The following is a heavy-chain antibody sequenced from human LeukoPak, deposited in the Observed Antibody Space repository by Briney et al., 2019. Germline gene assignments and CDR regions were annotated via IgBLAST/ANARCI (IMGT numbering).Heavy chain of an antibody. CDR2: ISSSSSTI. J-gene: IGHJ4*02. D-gene: IGHD6-13*01. CDR3: ARDDRNTWYYFDY. V-gene: IGHV3-48*01. Sequence: GGSLRLSCAASGFTFSTYNMNWVRQAPGKGLEWVSYISSSSSTIYYADSVKGRFTISRDNGKNSLYLQMISLRAEDTAVYYCARDDRNTWYYFDYWGQGTLVTVSS. CDR1: GFTFSTYN.